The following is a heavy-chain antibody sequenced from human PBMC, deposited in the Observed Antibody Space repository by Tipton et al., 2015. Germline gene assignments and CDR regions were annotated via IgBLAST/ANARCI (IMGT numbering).Heavy chain of an antibody. CDR2: IYSDGTT. CDR3: ARNSAYYFAMDV. J-gene: IGHJ6*02. CDR1: GFTVSTNY. D-gene: IGHD1-26*01. V-gene: IGHV3-53*01. Sequence: GSLRLSCAASGFTVSTNYMTWVRQAPGKGLEWVSHIYSDGTTYYADSVRGRFTVSRDNSKNTLYLQMVSLRAEDTALYYCARNSAYYFAMDVWGQGTTVTVS.